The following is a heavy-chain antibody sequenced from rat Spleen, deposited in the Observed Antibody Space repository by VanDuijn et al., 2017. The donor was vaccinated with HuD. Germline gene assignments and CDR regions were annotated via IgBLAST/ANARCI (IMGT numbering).Heavy chain of an antibody. CDR1: GFTFSDFY. V-gene: IGHV5-7*01. Sequence: EVQLVESDGGLVQPGRSLKLSCAASGFTFSDFYMAWVRQAPTTGLEWVATISYGDSSGHSGTYYRDSVRGRFTISRDDVKSTLSLQMDSLRSEDTATYYCARRHYGYTDYFDYWGQGVMVTVSS. CDR3: ARRHYGYTDYFDY. J-gene: IGHJ2*01. D-gene: IGHD1-9*01. CDR2: ISYGDSSGHSGT.